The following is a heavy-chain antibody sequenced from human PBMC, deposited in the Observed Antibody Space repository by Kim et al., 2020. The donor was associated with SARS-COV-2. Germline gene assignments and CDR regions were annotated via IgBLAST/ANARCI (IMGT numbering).Heavy chain of an antibody. Sequence: GGSLRLSCAASGFTFSSYAMHWVRQAPGKGLEWVAVISYDGSNKYYADSVKGRFTISRDNSKNTLYLQMNSLRAEDTAVYYCARGPPDSGYDYYYYGMDV. CDR3: ARGPPDSGYDYYYYGMDV. CDR2: ISYDGSNK. D-gene: IGHD5-12*01. J-gene: IGHJ6*01. V-gene: IGHV3-30*04. CDR1: GFTFSSYA.